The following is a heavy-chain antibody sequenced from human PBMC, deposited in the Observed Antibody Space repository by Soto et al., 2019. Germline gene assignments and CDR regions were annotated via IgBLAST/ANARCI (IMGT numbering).Heavy chain of an antibody. J-gene: IGHJ4*02. Sequence: QVQLVESGGGVIQPGRSLRLSCAASGFTFNSCGMHWVRRAPGKGLEWVAVVTYEENEIHYADSVKGRFTVSRDNSKNMAYLEMDSLRVEDTAVYYCVKEQSSGYWRTADYWGQGTLITVSS. V-gene: IGHV3-30*18. D-gene: IGHD5-12*01. CDR2: VTYEENEI. CDR3: VKEQSSGYWRTADY. CDR1: GFTFNSCG.